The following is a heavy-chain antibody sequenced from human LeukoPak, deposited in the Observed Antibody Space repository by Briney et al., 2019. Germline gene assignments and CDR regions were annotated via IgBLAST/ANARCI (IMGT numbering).Heavy chain of an antibody. Sequence: PGEPLRLSCAASGFTFSSYSMNWVRQAPGKGLEWVSSISSSSSYIYYADSVKGRFTISRDNAKNSLYLQMNSLRAEDTAVYYCAVRRGIYYWGQGTLVTVSS. V-gene: IGHV3-21*01. CDR2: ISSSSSYI. CDR1: GFTFSSYS. J-gene: IGHJ4*02. CDR3: AVRRGIYY.